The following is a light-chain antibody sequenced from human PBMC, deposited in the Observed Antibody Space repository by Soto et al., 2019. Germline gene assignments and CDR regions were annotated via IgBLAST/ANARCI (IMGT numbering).Light chain of an antibody. CDR1: QSSGSNF. CDR3: QQYGRFVT. V-gene: IGKV3-20*01. J-gene: IGKJ1*01. CDR2: ASV. Sequence: ELVLKQSLGSLSLSTGERATLSCKTSQSSGSNFVAWYQQKPGQAPRLLIYASVTRATGIPDRFSGSAPGTDFTLTINRLEPEDFAVYYCQQYGRFVTFGQGSNVDIK.